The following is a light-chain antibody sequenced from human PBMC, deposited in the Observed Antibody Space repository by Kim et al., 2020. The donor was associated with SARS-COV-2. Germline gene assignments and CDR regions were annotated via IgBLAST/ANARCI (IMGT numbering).Light chain of an antibody. CDR1: SSDVGGYNY. CDR2: DVS. J-gene: IGLJ3*02. Sequence: GQSVPISCTGTSSDVGGYNYVSWYPQHPGKAPKLMVYDVSQRPSGVSNRFSGSKSGNTASLTISGLQAEDEADYHCSSYTSSRTWVFGGGTQLTVL. V-gene: IGLV2-14*04. CDR3: SSYTSSRTWV.